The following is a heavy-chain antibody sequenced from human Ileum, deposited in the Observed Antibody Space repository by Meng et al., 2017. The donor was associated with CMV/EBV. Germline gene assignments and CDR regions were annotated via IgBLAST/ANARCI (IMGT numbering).Heavy chain of an antibody. D-gene: IGHD3-22*01. CDR2: ISSSGSTI. J-gene: IGHJ4*02. Sequence: GGSLRPSCAASGFTFSDYYMSWIRQAPGKGLEWVSYISSSGSTIYYADSVKGRFTISRDNAKNSLYLQMNSLRAEDTAVYYCARGARDSVYHYFDYWGQGTLVTVSS. CDR1: GFTFSDYY. CDR3: ARGARDSVYHYFDY. V-gene: IGHV3-11*04.